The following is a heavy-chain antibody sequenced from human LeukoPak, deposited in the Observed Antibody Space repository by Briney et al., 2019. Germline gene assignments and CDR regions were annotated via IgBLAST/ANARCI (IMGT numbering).Heavy chain of an antibody. CDR2: VYATGNT. CDR1: GASIIRGDYY. J-gene: IGHJ4*02. V-gene: IGHV4-61*02. Sequence: PSETLSLTCTVSGASIIRGDYYWSWIRQPAGKGLEWIGRVYATGNTNYNPSLRRRVTISLDTSKNQFSLKLSSVTAADTAVYYCARHRSGWLQSSFDYWGQGTLVTVSS. D-gene: IGHD5-24*01. CDR3: ARHRSGWLQSSFDY.